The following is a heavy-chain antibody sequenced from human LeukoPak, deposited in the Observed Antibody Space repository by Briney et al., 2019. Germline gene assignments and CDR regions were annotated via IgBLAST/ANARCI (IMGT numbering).Heavy chain of an antibody. J-gene: IGHJ6*02. CDR2: IIPISGTA. CDR1: GGTFSSCA. D-gene: IGHD6-13*01. V-gene: IGHV1-69*04. Sequence: ASAKVSCKASGGTFSSCAISWVRQASGQGLEWMGRIIPISGTANYAQKFQGRVTITADKSTSTAYMELSSLRSEDTAVYYCAREHSSPGDYYYYGMDVWGQGTTVTVSS. CDR3: AREHSSPGDYYYYGMDV.